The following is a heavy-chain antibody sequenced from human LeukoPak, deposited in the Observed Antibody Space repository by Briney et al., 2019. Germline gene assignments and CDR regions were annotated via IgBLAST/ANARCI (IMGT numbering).Heavy chain of an antibody. J-gene: IGHJ4*02. D-gene: IGHD4-17*01. CDR2: ISAYNGNT. Sequence: ASVKVSCKASGYTFTSYGISWVRQAPGQGLEWMGWISAYNGNTNYAQKLQGRVTMTTDTSTSTAYMELRSLRSDDTAVYYCAREGRGYGDAEYYFDYWGQGTLVTASS. CDR1: GYTFTSYG. CDR3: AREGRGYGDAEYYFDY. V-gene: IGHV1-18*01.